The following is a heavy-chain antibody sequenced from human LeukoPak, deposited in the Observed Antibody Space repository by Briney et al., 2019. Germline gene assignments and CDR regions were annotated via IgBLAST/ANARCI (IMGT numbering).Heavy chain of an antibody. CDR2: VNYSGTT. D-gene: IGHD3-22*01. CDR1: GDSISTNGYY. J-gene: IGHJ6*03. Sequence: KPSETLSLTCTVSGDSISTNGYYWGWIRQPPGKGLEWIGSVNYSGTTYYNPSLKSRVTVSADTSRNEISLHLSSVTAADAAVYYCAREINRSSYDSSGYSKRNYYYYYMDVWGKGTTVTVSS. V-gene: IGHV4-39*01. CDR3: AREINRSSYDSSGYSKRNYYYYYMDV.